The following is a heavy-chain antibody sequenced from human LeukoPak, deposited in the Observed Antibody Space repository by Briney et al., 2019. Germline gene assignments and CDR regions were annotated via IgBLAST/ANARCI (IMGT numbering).Heavy chain of an antibody. Sequence: SETLSLTCTVSGGSISSYYWSWIRQPPGKGLEWIGYIYYSGSTNYNPSLKSRVTISVGTSKNQFSLKLSSVTAADTAVYYCARRLGYYFDYWGQGTLVTVSS. CDR2: IYYSGST. D-gene: IGHD3-16*01. V-gene: IGHV4-59*01. CDR1: GGSISSYY. J-gene: IGHJ4*02. CDR3: ARRLGYYFDY.